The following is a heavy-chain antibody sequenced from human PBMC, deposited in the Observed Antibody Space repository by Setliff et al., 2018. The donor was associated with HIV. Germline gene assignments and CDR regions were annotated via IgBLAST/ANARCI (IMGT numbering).Heavy chain of an antibody. V-gene: IGHV3-30*02. J-gene: IGHJ4*02. Sequence: GGSLRLSCASSGFTFSSFDMHWVRQAPGKGLEWVAGIRYDGTTDVYADSVKGRFTISRDNSKNTVFLQMKTVRPGDTAVYYCARGGQWLYRSYYFDYWGQGTLVTVSS. D-gene: IGHD6-19*01. CDR3: ARGGQWLYRSYYFDY. CDR2: IRYDGTTD. CDR1: GFTFSSFD.